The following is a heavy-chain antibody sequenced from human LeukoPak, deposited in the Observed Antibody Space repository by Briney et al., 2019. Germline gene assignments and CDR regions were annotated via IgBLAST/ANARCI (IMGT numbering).Heavy chain of an antibody. CDR1: GYSFTSYW. J-gene: IGHJ4*02. D-gene: IGHD3-16*01. CDR2: IYPGDSDT. V-gene: IGHV5-51*01. Sequence: GESLKISCKGSGYSFTSYWIGWVRQMPGKGLEWMGIIYPGDSDTRYSPSFQGQVTISADKSISTAYLQWSSLKASDTAMYHCARSTYYDYVWGSYDPYYFDYWGQGTLVTVSS. CDR3: ARSTYYDYVWGSYDPYYFDY.